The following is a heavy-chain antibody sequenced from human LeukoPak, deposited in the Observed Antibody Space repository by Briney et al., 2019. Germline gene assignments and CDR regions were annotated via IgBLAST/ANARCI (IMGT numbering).Heavy chain of an antibody. CDR3: AKAHPSSTSWPRRDYYYYMDV. D-gene: IGHD2-2*01. Sequence: GGSLRLSCAASGFTFSSYAMSWVRQAPGKGLEWVSAISGSGGSTYYADSVKGRFTISRDNSKNTLYLQMNSLRAEDTAVYYCAKAHPSSTSWPRRDYYYYMDVWGKGTAVTVSS. CDR2: ISGSGGST. V-gene: IGHV3-23*01. CDR1: GFTFSSYA. J-gene: IGHJ6*03.